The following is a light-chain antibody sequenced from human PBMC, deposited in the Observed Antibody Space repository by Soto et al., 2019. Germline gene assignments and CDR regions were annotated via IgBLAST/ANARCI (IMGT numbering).Light chain of an antibody. Sequence: QTVVTQEPSLTVSPGGTVTLTCGFTTGAVTSSHYPYWFQQKPGQAPRTLIYDTNNKHSWTPARFSGSLLGGNAALTLSGAQPEDEADYYCLFSYSGARVFGGGTKLTVL. CDR1: TGAVTSSHY. CDR2: DTN. CDR3: LFSYSGARV. J-gene: IGLJ2*01. V-gene: IGLV7-46*01.